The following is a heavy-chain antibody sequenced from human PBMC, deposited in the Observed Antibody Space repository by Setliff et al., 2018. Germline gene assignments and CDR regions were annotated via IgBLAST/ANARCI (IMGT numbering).Heavy chain of an antibody. J-gene: IGHJ4*02. CDR2: FDPEYGKT. CDR3: APLTRRYGSGSYPFDY. V-gene: IGHV1-24*01. D-gene: IGHD3-10*01. CDR1: GHILSELS. Sequence: ASVKVSCKVSGHILSELSMYWERQAPGKGLEWIGGFDPEYGKTFGAQKFQGRVTMTEDTSTDTAYMVLSTLRSEDTAVYYCAPLTRRYGSGSYPFDYWGQGTLVTVSS.